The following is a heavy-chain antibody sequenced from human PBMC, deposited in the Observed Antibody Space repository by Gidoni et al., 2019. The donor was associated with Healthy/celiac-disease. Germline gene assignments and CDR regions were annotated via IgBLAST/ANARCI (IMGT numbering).Heavy chain of an antibody. CDR2: ISYDGSNK. CDR1: GFTFSSYA. J-gene: IGHJ4*02. Sequence: QVQLVESGGGVVQPGRSLRLSCAASGFTFSSYAMHWVRQAPGKGLEWVAVISYDGSNKYYADSVKGRFTISRDNSKNTLYLQMNSLRAEDTAVYYCARDTNQGVYWGQGTLVTVSS. D-gene: IGHD2-8*01. CDR3: ARDTNQGVY. V-gene: IGHV3-30*04.